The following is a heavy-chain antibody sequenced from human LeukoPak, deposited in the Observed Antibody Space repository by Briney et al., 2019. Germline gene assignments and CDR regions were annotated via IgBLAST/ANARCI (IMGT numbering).Heavy chain of an antibody. CDR1: GGSISSHY. J-gene: IGHJ3*02. V-gene: IGHV4-59*11. Sequence: PSETLSLTCTVSGGSISSHYWSWIRQPPGKGLEWIGYIYYSGSTNYNPSLKSRVTISVDTSKNQFSLKLSSVTAADTAVYYCARDTYGAFDIWGQGTMVTVSS. D-gene: IGHD3-16*01. CDR3: ARDTYGAFDI. CDR2: IYYSGST.